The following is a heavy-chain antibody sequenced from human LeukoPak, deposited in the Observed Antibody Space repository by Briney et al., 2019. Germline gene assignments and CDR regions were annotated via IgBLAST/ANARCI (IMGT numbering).Heavy chain of an antibody. CDR1: GGTFSSYA. J-gene: IGHJ4*02. CDR3: ARGRTYYDILTGYPLEY. V-gene: IGHV1-69*13. D-gene: IGHD3-9*01. Sequence: SVKVSCKASGGTFSSYAISWVRQAPGPGLEWMGGIIPIFGTANYAQKFQGRVTITADESTSTAYMELSSLRSEDTAVYYCARGRTYYDILTGYPLEYWGQGTLVTVSS. CDR2: IIPIFGTA.